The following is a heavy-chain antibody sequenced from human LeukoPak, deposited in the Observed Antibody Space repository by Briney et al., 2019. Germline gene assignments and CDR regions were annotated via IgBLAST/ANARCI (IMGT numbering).Heavy chain of an antibody. CDR2: INPNSGGT. J-gene: IGHJ4*02. CDR3: ARGLDTAMTWTDY. Sequence: GASVKVSCKASGYTFTGYYMHWVRQAPGQGLEWRGWINPNSGGTHYAQKFQGRVTMTRDTSISTAYIELSRLKSDDTAVYYCARGLDTAMTWTDYWGQGTLVTVSS. V-gene: IGHV1-2*02. D-gene: IGHD5-18*01. CDR1: GYTFTGYY.